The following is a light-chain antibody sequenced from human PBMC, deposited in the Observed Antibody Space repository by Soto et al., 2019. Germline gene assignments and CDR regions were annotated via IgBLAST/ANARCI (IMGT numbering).Light chain of an antibody. J-gene: IGLJ1*01. Sequence: QSVLTQPRSVSGSPGQSVALSCTGTSSNVGGYNYVSWYQQHPGKAPKLMIYDVSKRPSGVPDRFSGSKSGTTASLTISGLQAEDESDYYCCSYSFSDSFRYVFGTGTKVTVL. CDR2: DVS. CDR1: SSNVGGYNY. CDR3: CSYSFSDSFRYV. V-gene: IGLV2-11*01.